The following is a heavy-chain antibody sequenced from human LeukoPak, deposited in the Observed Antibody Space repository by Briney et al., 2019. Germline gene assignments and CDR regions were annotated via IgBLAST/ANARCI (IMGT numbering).Heavy chain of an antibody. CDR2: IDYSWSN. Sequence: SEPLFLSCTVSGGSISSSGFYLGWTRQPPGQGIEWIGSIDYSWSNSYNASLRSRITISVDTSNNQFSLSLTSVTAADTAVYYCARHEYFVNYWGQGTLVTVSS. V-gene: IGHV4-39*01. J-gene: IGHJ4*02. D-gene: IGHD2/OR15-2a*01. CDR1: GGSISSSGFY. CDR3: ARHEYFVNY.